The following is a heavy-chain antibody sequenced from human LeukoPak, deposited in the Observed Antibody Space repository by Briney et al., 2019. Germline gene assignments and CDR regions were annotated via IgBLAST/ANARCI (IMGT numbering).Heavy chain of an antibody. V-gene: IGHV4-59*12. CDR3: AREFDGSLDWFDP. Sequence: PSETLSLTCTVSGGSISRYYWSWIRQPPGKGLEWIGYIYYSGSTYYNPSLKSRVTISVDTSKNQFSLKLSSVTAADTAVYYCAREFDGSLDWFDPWGQGTLVTVSP. CDR1: GGSISRYY. D-gene: IGHD1-26*01. J-gene: IGHJ5*02. CDR2: IYYSGST.